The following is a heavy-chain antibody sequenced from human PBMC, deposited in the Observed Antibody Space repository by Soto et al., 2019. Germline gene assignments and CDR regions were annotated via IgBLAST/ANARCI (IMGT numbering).Heavy chain of an antibody. J-gene: IGHJ4*02. D-gene: IGHD6-19*01. Sequence: GGSLRLSCAASGFTFSSYAMSWVRQAPGKGLEWVSAISGTGDSTYYADSVKGRFTISRDNSKNTLYLQMNSLKTEDTAVYYCTTDSYSSGWRIFDYWGQGTVVTVSS. CDR3: TTDSYSSGWRIFDY. CDR1: GFTFSSYA. CDR2: ISGTGDST. V-gene: IGHV3-23*01.